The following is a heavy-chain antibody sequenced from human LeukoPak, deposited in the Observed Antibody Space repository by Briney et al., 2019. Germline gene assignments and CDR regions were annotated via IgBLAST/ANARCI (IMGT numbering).Heavy chain of an antibody. Sequence: GGSLRLSCAASGFTFSSYSMNWVRQAPGKGLEWVSSISSGSSYIYYADSVKGRFTISRDNAKNSLYLQMNSLRAEDTAVYYCARYITGTAFDYWGQGTLVTVSS. V-gene: IGHV3-21*01. D-gene: IGHD1-20*01. CDR2: ISSGSSYI. CDR1: GFTFSSYS. CDR3: ARYITGTAFDY. J-gene: IGHJ4*02.